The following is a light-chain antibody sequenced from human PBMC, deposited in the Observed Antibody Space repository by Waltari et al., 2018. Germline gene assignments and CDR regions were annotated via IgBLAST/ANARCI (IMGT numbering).Light chain of an antibody. CDR2: EVS. V-gene: IGKV2D-29*01. J-gene: IGKJ1*01. Sequence: DILMTQTPLSLSVTPGQPASISCKSSQGLFHSEGKTCLYCYLQKPGQPTQLLIHEVSNRFSGVPDRFSGSGSGTDFTLKISRVEAEDVGVYYCMQSAQFPWTFGQGTKVEIK. CDR1: QGLFHSEGKTC. CDR3: MQSAQFPWT.